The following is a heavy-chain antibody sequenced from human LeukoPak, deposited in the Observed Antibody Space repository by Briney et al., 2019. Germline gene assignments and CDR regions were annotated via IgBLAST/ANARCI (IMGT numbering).Heavy chain of an antibody. D-gene: IGHD5-18*01. V-gene: IGHV4-39*01. CDR1: GGSISSSSYY. Sequence: PSETLSLTCTVSGGSISSSSYYWGWIRKPPGKGLEWIGSIYYSGSTYYNPSLKSRVTISVDTSKNQYSLKLSAVTAADTAVYYCARHGGIQLWLRFWFDPWGQGTLVTVSS. J-gene: IGHJ5*02. CDR2: IYYSGST. CDR3: ARHGGIQLWLRFWFDP.